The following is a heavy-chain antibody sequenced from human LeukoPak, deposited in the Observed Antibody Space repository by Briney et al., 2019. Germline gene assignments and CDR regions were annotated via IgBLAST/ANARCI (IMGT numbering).Heavy chain of an antibody. Sequence: SQTLSLTCAVSGCSISSGGYSWSWIRQPPGKGLEWIGYIYHSGSTYYNPSLKSRVTISVDRSKNQFSLKLSSVTAADTAVYYCARVGFNWFDPWGQGALVTVSS. D-gene: IGHD2-15*01. V-gene: IGHV4-30-2*01. CDR3: ARVGFNWFDP. CDR1: GCSISSGGYS. J-gene: IGHJ5*02. CDR2: IYHSGST.